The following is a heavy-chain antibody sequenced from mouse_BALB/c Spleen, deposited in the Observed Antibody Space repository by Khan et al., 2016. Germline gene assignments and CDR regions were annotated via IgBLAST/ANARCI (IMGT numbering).Heavy chain of an antibody. Sequence: QVQLKQSGPSLVQPSQSLSITCTVSGFSLTSYGVHWVRQSPGKGLEWLGVIWRGGSTDYNAAFMSRLSITKDNSKSQDFFKMNSLQADDTAIYYCAKSNYDVGYYAMDYWGQGTSVTVSS. CDR1: GFSLTSYG. D-gene: IGHD2-4*01. J-gene: IGHJ4*01. V-gene: IGHV2-5-1*01. CDR2: IWRGGST. CDR3: AKSNYDVGYYAMDY.